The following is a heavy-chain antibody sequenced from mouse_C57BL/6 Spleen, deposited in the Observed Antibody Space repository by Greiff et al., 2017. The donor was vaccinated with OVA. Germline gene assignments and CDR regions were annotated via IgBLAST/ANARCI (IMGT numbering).Heavy chain of an antibody. CDR1: GYTFTSYW. V-gene: IGHV1-69*01. Sequence: QVQLQQPGAELVMPGASVKLSCKASGYTFTSYWMHWVKQRPGHGLEWIGEIDPSDSYTNYNQKFKGKSTLTVDKSSSTAYMQLSSLTSEDSAVYYCARRDYGSSGDAMDYWGQGTSVTVSS. D-gene: IGHD1-1*01. J-gene: IGHJ4*01. CDR3: ARRDYGSSGDAMDY. CDR2: IDPSDSYT.